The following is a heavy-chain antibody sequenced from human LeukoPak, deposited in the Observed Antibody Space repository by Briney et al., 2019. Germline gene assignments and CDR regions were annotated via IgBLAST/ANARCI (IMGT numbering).Heavy chain of an antibody. CDR3: ARFTGTTPSFFDY. V-gene: IGHV4-30-2*01. J-gene: IGHJ4*02. CDR2: ICHSGST. Sequence: PSQTLSLTCAVSGGSISSGGYSWSWIRQPPGKGLEWIGYICHSGSTYYNPSLKSRVTISVDRSKNQFSLKLSSVTAADTAVYYCARFTGTTPSFFDYWGQGTLVTVSS. D-gene: IGHD1-7*01. CDR1: GGSISSGGYS.